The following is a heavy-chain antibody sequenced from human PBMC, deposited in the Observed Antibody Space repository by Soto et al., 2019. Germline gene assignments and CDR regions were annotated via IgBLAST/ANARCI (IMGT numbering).Heavy chain of an antibody. CDR2: ISSNGGST. CDR1: GFTFNSYA. V-gene: IGHV3-64D*06. Sequence: PGGSRRLSCSASGFTFNSYAMHCVRQAPGKGLEYVSAISSNGGSTYCADSVKGRFTISRDYSTLYLQMSSLRAEDTAVFYCVKGPYIDATLYFDYWGQGALVTVSS. CDR3: VKGPYIDATLYFDY. D-gene: IGHD3-16*01. J-gene: IGHJ4*02.